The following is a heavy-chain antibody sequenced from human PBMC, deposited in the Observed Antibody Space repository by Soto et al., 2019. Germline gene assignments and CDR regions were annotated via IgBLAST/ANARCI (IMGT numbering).Heavy chain of an antibody. CDR3: ASLDSMAAARGY. CDR1: GFPFSNYW. D-gene: IGHD6-6*01. CDR2: VRGDGRDE. J-gene: IGHJ4*02. Sequence: GGSLRLSIETSGFPFSNYWISWVRQAPGKGLEWVANVRGDGRDEYYGDSVRGRFTISRDNAKNSLYLQTNSLRADDTAIYYCASLDSMAAARGYWGQGTQVTVSS. V-gene: IGHV3-7*03.